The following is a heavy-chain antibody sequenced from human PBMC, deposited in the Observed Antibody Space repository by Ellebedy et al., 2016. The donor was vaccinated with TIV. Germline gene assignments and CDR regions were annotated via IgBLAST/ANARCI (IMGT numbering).Heavy chain of an antibody. V-gene: IGHV3-7*04. CDR1: GFTFSSYW. CDR3: VGFGVFNL. Sequence: GESLKISCAVSGFTFSSYWMSWVRQAPGKGPEWVANIKQDGSEKYYLDSVKGRFTISRENAKNALFLQMDGLRVDDSAVYYCVGFGVFNLWGQGAPVTVSS. J-gene: IGHJ5*02. D-gene: IGHD3-3*01. CDR2: IKQDGSEK.